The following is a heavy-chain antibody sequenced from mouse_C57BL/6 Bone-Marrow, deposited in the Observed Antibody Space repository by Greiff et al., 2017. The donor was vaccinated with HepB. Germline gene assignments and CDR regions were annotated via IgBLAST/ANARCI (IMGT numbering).Heavy chain of an antibody. V-gene: IGHV1-55*01. J-gene: IGHJ4*01. D-gene: IGHD2-4*01. CDR3: ARSPTYYDYDERYAMDY. Sequence: VQLQQPGAELVKPGASVKMSCKASGYTFTSYWITWVKQRPGQGLEWIGDIYPGSGSTNYNEKFKSKATLTVDTSSSTAYMQLSSLTSEDSAVYYCARSPTYYDYDERYAMDYWGQGTSVTVSS. CDR2: IYPGSGST. CDR1: GYTFTSYW.